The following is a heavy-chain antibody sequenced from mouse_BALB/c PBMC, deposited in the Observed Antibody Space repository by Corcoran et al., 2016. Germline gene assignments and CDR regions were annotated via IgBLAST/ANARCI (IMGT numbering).Heavy chain of an antibody. CDR2: ILPGSGNT. CDR1: GYTFSSYW. J-gene: IGHJ4*01. V-gene: IGHV1-9*01. Sequence: QVQLQQSGAELMKPGASVKISCKATGYTFSSYWREGVKQRPGHGLEWIGEILPGSGNTNYNEKFKGKATFTADTSSNTAYMQLSSLTSEDTAVYYCAQESLYAMDYWGQGTSVTVSS. CDR3: AQESLYAMDY. D-gene: IGHD3-2*02.